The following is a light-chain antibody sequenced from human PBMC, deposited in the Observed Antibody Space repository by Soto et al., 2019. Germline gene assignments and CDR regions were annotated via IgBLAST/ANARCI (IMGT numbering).Light chain of an antibody. Sequence: QSALTQPASVSGSPGQSITISCTGTSSDVGGYNYVSWYQQHPGKAPKLMIYDVSNRPSGVSNRFSGSTSGNTASLTISGLQAEDEADYYFSSYTSSSTLDVFGTGTKLTVL. CDR2: DVS. J-gene: IGLJ1*01. V-gene: IGLV2-14*01. CDR1: SSDVGGYNY. CDR3: SSYTSSSTLDV.